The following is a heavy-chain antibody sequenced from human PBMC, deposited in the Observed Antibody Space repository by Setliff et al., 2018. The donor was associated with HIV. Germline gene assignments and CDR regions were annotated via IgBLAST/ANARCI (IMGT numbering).Heavy chain of an antibody. Sequence: ASVKVSCKASGYTFTSYYMHWVRQAPGQGLEWMGIINPSGGSTSYAQKFQGRVTMTRDTSTSTVYMELSSLRAEDTAFYYCARVRNPTVQTMYFDSWGQGTLVTVSS. D-gene: IGHD4-4*01. CDR1: GYTFTSYY. CDR2: INPSGGST. CDR3: ARVRNPTVQTMYFDS. J-gene: IGHJ4*02. V-gene: IGHV1-46*01.